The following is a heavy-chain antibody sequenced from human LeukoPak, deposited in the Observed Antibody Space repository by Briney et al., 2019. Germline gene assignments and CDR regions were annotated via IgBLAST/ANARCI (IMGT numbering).Heavy chain of an antibody. Sequence: GGSLRLSCAASGLTLSNYAMSWVRQAPGKGLEWVSAISGSGGTTYYADSVKGRFTISRDNSKNTLYLQMNSLRVEDTAVYYCAKGGLRLAPDFDYWGQGTLVTVSS. J-gene: IGHJ4*02. D-gene: IGHD5/OR15-5a*01. CDR2: ISGSGGTT. CDR3: AKGGLRLAPDFDY. CDR1: GLTLSNYA. V-gene: IGHV3-23*01.